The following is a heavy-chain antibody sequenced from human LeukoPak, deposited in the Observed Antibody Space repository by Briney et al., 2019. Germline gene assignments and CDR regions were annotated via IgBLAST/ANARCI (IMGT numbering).Heavy chain of an antibody. V-gene: IGHV3-23*01. D-gene: IGHD3-10*01. CDR3: AKDRGLITMVRGTYFDY. CDR1: GFTSGSYG. CDR2: TSGSGSST. J-gene: IGHJ4*02. Sequence: GGSLRLSCAASGFTSGSYGMTWVRQAPGKGLEWVSGTSGSGSSTYYADSVKGRFTISRDISKNTLYLQMTSLRAEDTAVYYCAKDRGLITMVRGTYFDYWGQGTLVTVSS.